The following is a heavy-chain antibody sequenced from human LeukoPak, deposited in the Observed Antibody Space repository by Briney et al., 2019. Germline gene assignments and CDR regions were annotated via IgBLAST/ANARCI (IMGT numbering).Heavy chain of an antibody. CDR3: ARRFDY. CDR2: ISESSDTI. V-gene: IGHV3-48*01. Sequence: GGSLRLSCAASGFTFNTYSMNWVRQAPGKGLEWISYISESSDTIYYADSVKGRFTISRDNGKNSLYLQMNSLRAEDTALYYCARRFDYWGQGTLVTVSS. J-gene: IGHJ4*02. CDR1: GFTFNTYS.